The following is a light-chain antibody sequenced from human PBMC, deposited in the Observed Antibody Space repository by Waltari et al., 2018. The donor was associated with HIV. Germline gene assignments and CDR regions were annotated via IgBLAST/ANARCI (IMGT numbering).Light chain of an antibody. CDR2: DVE. Sequence: SAVTQPASVSGLPGQSITISCTGGDSDFGLYNFVYWYQQHPGRVPRLILYDVESRAPGISDRFSGSRSGPTASLNISRLRAEDEADYYCASFTGDDTLLFGGGTKVTVL. CDR3: ASFTGDDTLL. J-gene: IGLJ3*02. CDR1: DSDFGLYNF. V-gene: IGLV2-14*03.